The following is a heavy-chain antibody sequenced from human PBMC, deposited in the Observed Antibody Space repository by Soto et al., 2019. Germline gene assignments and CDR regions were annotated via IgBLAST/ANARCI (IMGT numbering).Heavy chain of an antibody. CDR1: GYTFTSYD. J-gene: IGHJ6*02. CDR3: ARALGYCSGGSCYPYYYYGMDV. Sequence: QVQLVQSGAEVKKPGASVKVSCKASGYTFTSYDINWVRQATGQGLEWMGWINPNSGNTGYAQKFQGRVTMTRNTSISTAYMELSSLRSEDTAVYYCARALGYCSGGSCYPYYYYGMDVWGQGTTVTVSS. V-gene: IGHV1-8*01. CDR2: INPNSGNT. D-gene: IGHD2-15*01.